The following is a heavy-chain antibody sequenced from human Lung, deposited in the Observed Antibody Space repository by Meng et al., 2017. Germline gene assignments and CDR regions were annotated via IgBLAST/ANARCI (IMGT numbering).Heavy chain of an antibody. CDR2: ISVKNGEA. D-gene: IGHD6-13*01. V-gene: IGHV1-18*01. CDR1: GYIFTNYD. J-gene: IGHJ2*01. Sequence: VQLVQSGAAAKKPGASMKVYCKASGYIFTNYDISWVRQAPGQGLEWMGWISVKNGEAKYPQNFQGRVTMTTDTTTSTAYMELRSLTSDDTAVYYCARYVPNGSFWYFDFWGRGTLVTVSS. CDR3: ARYVPNGSFWYFDF.